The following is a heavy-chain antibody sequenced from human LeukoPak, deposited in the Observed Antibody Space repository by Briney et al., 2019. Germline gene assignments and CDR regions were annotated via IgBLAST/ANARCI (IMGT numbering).Heavy chain of an antibody. Sequence: SETLSLTCTVSGGSISSSSYYWGWLRQPPGKGLEWIGSIYYSGSTYYNPSLKSRVTISVDTSKNQFSLKLSSVTAADTAVYYCAGKTYYYDSSGQGLDYWGQGTLVTVSS. V-gene: IGHV4-39*01. D-gene: IGHD3-22*01. CDR2: IYYSGST. CDR3: AGKTYYYDSSGQGLDY. J-gene: IGHJ4*02. CDR1: GGSISSSSYY.